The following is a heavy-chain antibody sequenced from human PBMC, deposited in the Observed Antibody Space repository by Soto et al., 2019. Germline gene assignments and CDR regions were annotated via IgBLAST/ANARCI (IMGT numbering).Heavy chain of an antibody. CDR3: GSVLEI. CDR2: VDFEGSGT. CDR1: RFTLSGYW. J-gene: IGHJ4*02. Sequence: PGGSLRLSCAASRFTLSGYWMHWVRQAPGKGLVWVSRVDFEGSGTSYADSVKGRFTISRDNAKNTVYLQMNSLTSEDTAVYYCGSVLEIWGQGTPVTVSS. V-gene: IGHV3-74*01. D-gene: IGHD6-6*01.